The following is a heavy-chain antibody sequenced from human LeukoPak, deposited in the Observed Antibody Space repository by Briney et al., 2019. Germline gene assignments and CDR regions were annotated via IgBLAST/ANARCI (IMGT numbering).Heavy chain of an antibody. CDR2: IIPIFGTA. J-gene: IGHJ5*02. Sequence: GASVKVSCTASGGTFSSYAISWVRQAPGQGLEWMGGIIPIFGTANYAQKFQGRVTITADESTSTAYMELSSLRSEDTAVYYCARAPIAVAGTTRGLYNWFDPWGQGTLVTVSS. V-gene: IGHV1-69*13. CDR1: GGTFSSYA. CDR3: ARAPIAVAGTTRGLYNWFDP. D-gene: IGHD6-19*01.